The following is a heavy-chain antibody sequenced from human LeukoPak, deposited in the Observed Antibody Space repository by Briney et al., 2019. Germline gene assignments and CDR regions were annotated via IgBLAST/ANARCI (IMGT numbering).Heavy chain of an antibody. J-gene: IGHJ3*02. CDR1: GYTFTGYY. Sequence: GASVKVSCKASGYTFTGYYMHWVRQAPGQGLEWMGWINPNSGGTNYAQKFRGRVTMTRDTSISTAYMELSRLRSDDTAVYYCARDSGIVGATDDAFDIWGQGTMVTVSS. D-gene: IGHD1-26*01. V-gene: IGHV1-2*02. CDR3: ARDSGIVGATDDAFDI. CDR2: INPNSGGT.